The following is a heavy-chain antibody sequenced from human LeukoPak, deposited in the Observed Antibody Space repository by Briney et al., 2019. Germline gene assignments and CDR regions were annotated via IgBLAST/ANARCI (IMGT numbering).Heavy chain of an antibody. CDR1: GGSFSGYY. Sequence: SETLSLTCAVYGGSFSGYYWSWIRQPPGKGLEWIGEIDHSGSTSYNPSLKSRVTISVDTSKSQFSLRLSSVTAADTTVYYCARFPRWFDPWGQGTLVTVSS. J-gene: IGHJ5*02. V-gene: IGHV4-34*01. CDR2: IDHSGST. CDR3: ARFPRWFDP.